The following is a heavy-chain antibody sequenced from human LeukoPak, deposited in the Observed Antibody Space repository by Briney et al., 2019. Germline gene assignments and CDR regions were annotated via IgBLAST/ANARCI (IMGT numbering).Heavy chain of an antibody. CDR1: GYTFTTYA. Sequence: GASVKVSCKASGYTFTTYARHWVRQAPGQRLEWMGWINAGNGNTKYSQKFQARVTITRDTSASTAYMELSSLRSEDTAVYYCARDPIGSRWPYYFDYWGQGTQVTVSS. CDR2: INAGNGNT. J-gene: IGHJ4*02. V-gene: IGHV1-3*01. CDR3: ARDPIGSRWPYYFDY. D-gene: IGHD6-13*01.